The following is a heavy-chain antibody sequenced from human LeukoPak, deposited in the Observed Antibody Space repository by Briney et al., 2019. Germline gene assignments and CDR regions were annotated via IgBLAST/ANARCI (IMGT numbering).Heavy chain of an antibody. V-gene: IGHV4-34*01. CDR2: INHSGST. J-gene: IGHJ5*02. CDR3: ARHKPQQLVLDWFDP. CDR1: GGSFSGYY. Sequence: SETLSLTCAVYGGSFSGYYWSWIRQPPGKGLEWIGEINHSGSTNYNPSLKSRVTISVDTSKNQFSLKLSSVTAADTAVYYCARHKPQQLVLDWFDPWGQGTLVTVSS. D-gene: IGHD6-13*01.